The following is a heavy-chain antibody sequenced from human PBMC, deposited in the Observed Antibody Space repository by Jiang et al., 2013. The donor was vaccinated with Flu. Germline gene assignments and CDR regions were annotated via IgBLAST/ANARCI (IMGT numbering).Heavy chain of an antibody. V-gene: IGHV4-34*01. Sequence: GSGLVKPSETLSPTCAVYGGSFSGYYWSWIRQPPGKGLEWIGEINHSGSTNYNPSLKSRVTISVDTSKNQFSLKLSSVTAADTAVYYCATTREGYDIWGQGTLVTVSS. CDR1: GGSFSGYY. J-gene: IGHJ4*02. CDR2: INHSGST. CDR3: ATTREGYDI. D-gene: IGHD3-9*01.